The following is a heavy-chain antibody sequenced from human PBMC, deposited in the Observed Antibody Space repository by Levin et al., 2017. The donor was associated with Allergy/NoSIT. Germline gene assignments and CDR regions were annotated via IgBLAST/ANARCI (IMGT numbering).Heavy chain of an antibody. CDR2: LLSDGIKR. Sequence: PGGSLRLSCAASGFIFSNYDMHWVRQAPGKGPEWVAVLLSDGIKRYFADSVKGRFTISRDNSKNTLYLQMNSLRAEDTAVYYCVREEEGYCSGGNCFYGVHNWFDTWGQGTLVTVSS. CDR1: GFIFSNYD. CDR3: VREEEGYCSGGNCFYGVHNWFDT. V-gene: IGHV3-33*01. D-gene: IGHD2-15*01. J-gene: IGHJ5*02.